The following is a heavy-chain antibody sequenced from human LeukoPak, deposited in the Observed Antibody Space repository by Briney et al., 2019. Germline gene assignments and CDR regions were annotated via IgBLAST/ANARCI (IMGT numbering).Heavy chain of an antibody. CDR2: TYYRSKWYN. D-gene: IGHD6-13*01. CDR1: GDSVSSNSAA. V-gene: IGHV6-1*01. J-gene: IGHJ6*03. CDR3: ARDLAAASGLYYYYYYMDV. Sequence: SQTLSLTCAISGDSVSSNSAAWNWIRQSPSRGLEWLGRTYYRSKWYNDYAVSVKSRITINPDTSKNQFSLQLNSVTPEDTAVYYCARDLAAASGLYYYYYYMDVWGKGTTVTVSS.